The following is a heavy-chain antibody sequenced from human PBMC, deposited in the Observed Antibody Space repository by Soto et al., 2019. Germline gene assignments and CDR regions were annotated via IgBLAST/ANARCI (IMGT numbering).Heavy chain of an antibody. D-gene: IGHD3-3*01. CDR3: ARDPRFLEWSIGGYGMDV. J-gene: IGHJ6*02. Sequence: LSLTCAVSGGSISSSNWWSWVRQPPGKGLEWIGEIYHSGSTNYNPSLKSRVTISVDKSKNQFSLKLSSVTAADTAVYYCARDPRFLEWSIGGYGMDVWGQGTTVTVSS. V-gene: IGHV4-4*02. CDR1: GGSISSSNW. CDR2: IYHSGST.